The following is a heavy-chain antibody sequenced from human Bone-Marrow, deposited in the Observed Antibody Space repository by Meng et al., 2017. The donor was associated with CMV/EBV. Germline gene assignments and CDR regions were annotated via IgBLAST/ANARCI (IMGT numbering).Heavy chain of an antibody. CDR2: TYYKSKWYS. CDR1: GDSVSDNRAA. D-gene: IGHD3-22*01. J-gene: IGHJ5*02. V-gene: IGHV6-1*01. Sequence: SETLSLTCAISGDSVSDNRAAWNWIRQSPSRGLEWLGRTYYKSKWYSDYAVSVKSRITINPDTSKNQFSLHLKSVTPEDTAVYYCARDYYDSSGYRNWFDPWGQGTLVTVSS. CDR3: ARDYYDSSGYRNWFDP.